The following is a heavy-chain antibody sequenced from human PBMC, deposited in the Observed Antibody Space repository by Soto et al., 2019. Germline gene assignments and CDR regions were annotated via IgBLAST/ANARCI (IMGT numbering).Heavy chain of an antibody. V-gene: IGHV4-59*01. D-gene: IGHD4-17*01. CDR1: GGSISSYY. Sequence: SETLSLTCTVSGGSISSYYWSWIRQPPGKGLEWIGYIYYSGSTNYNPSLKSRVTISVDTSKNQFSLKLSSVTAADTAVYYCARDRYGDYVRYFDYWGQGTLVTAPQ. CDR2: IYYSGST. J-gene: IGHJ4*02. CDR3: ARDRYGDYVRYFDY.